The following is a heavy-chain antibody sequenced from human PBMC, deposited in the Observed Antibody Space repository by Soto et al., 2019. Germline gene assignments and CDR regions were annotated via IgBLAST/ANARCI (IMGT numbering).Heavy chain of an antibody. CDR2: ISSGSRYT. CDR1: GFTFSDYY. D-gene: IGHD3-9*01. J-gene: IGHJ4*02. Sequence: GGSLRLSCAASGFTFSDYYMNWIRQAPGKGLEWVSYISSGSRYTTYADSVKGRFTISRDNAKNSLYLQMNSLRAEDTAVYYCARGGDILTGYYTLDYWGQGTLVTVSS. CDR3: ARGGDILTGYYTLDY. V-gene: IGHV3-11*05.